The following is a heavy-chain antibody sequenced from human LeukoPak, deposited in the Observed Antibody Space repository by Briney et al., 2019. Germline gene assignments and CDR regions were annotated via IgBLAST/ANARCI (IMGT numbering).Heavy chain of an antibody. Sequence: SETLSLTFTVSGSSISSYYWSWIRQPPGKGLEWIGYIYYSGSTNYNPSLKSRVTISVDTSKNQFSLKLSSVTAADTAVYYCARGTVAATLGYYYMDVWGKGTTVTVSS. V-gene: IGHV4-59*01. CDR1: GSSISSYY. CDR3: ARGTVAATLGYYYMDV. D-gene: IGHD2-15*01. J-gene: IGHJ6*03. CDR2: IYYSGST.